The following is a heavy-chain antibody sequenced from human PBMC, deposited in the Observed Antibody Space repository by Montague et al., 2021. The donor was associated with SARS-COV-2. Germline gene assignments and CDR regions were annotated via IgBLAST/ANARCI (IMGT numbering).Heavy chain of an antibody. D-gene: IGHD2-2*02. J-gene: IGHJ5*02. CDR2: IYYSGST. V-gene: IGHV4-59*12. Sequence: SETLSLTCTVSGGSISSYYWSWIRQPPGKGLEWIGYIYYSGSTNYNPSLKSRVTISVDTSKNQFSLKLSSVTAADTAVYYCARVIAGYCSSTSCYTGWFDPWGQGTLVTVSS. CDR1: GGSISSYY. CDR3: ARVIAGYCSSTSCYTGWFDP.